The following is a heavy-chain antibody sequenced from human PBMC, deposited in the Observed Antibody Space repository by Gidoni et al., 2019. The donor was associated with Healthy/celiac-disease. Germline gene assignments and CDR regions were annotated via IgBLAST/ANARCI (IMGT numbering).Heavy chain of an antibody. V-gene: IGHV1-3*01. CDR2: INAGNGNT. CDR3: ARDPKDYGDYYYYYGMDV. D-gene: IGHD4-17*01. Sequence: QVQLVQSGAEVKKPGASVTVSCKASGYTFTSYAMHWVRQAPGQRLEWMGWINAGNGNTKYSQKFQGRVTITRDTSASTAYMELSSLRSEDTAVYYCARDPKDYGDYYYYYGMDVWGQGTTVTVSS. J-gene: IGHJ6*02. CDR1: GYTFTSYA.